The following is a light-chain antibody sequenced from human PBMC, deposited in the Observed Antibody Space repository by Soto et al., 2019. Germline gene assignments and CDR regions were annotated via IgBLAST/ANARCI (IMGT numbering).Light chain of an antibody. CDR2: GAS. CDR1: HDITNY. V-gene: IGKV1-33*01. Sequence: DIQMTQSPSSLSASVGDRVTITCQASHDITNYLNWYQHKPGKAPKLLIHGASNLETGVPSRFSGSGSGTDFTFTISSLQPEDIATYYCQYCDYLPLFGPGTTVDFK. CDR3: QYCDYLPL. J-gene: IGKJ3*01.